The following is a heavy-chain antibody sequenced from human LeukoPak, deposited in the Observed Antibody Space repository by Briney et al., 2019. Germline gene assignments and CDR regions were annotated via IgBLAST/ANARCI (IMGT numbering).Heavy chain of an antibody. Sequence: GGSLRLSCAASGFTVSSNYMSWVRQAPGKGLEWVSVIYSGGSTYYADSVKGRFTISRDNSKNTLYLQMNSLRAEDTAVYYCARHMVRGAFYYYYYMDVWGKGTTVTVSS. J-gene: IGHJ6*03. CDR2: IYSGGST. V-gene: IGHV3-66*02. CDR1: GFTVSSNY. D-gene: IGHD3-10*01. CDR3: ARHMVRGAFYYYYYMDV.